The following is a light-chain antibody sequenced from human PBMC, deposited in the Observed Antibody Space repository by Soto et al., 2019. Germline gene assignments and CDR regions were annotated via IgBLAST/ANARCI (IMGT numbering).Light chain of an antibody. CDR3: LQYNGYYRT. CDR2: DAS. V-gene: IGKV1-5*01. CDR1: QTISGW. J-gene: IGKJ1*01. Sequence: DIQMTQSPSTLSASLGDTVTITCGASQTISGWLAWYQQRPGKAPNPLIFDASTLESGVPSRFRGSGSGTTFTLTISSLQSDDFDTYYCLQYNGYYRTFGQGTKVDIK.